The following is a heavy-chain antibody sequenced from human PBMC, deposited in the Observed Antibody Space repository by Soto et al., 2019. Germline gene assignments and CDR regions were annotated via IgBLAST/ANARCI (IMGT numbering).Heavy chain of an antibody. J-gene: IGHJ6*03. CDR2: INAGNGNT. CDR1: EHIFRRYG. D-gene: IGHD1-1*01. CDR3: ARDRMERMYHYYYIDV. Sequence: ASLRVSCKPSEHIFRRYGMHWVGLAPGQRLEWMGWINAGNGNTKYSQKFQGRVTITRDTSASTAYMELSSLRSEDTAVYYCARDRMERMYHYYYIDVWGKGTTVNVS. V-gene: IGHV1-3*01.